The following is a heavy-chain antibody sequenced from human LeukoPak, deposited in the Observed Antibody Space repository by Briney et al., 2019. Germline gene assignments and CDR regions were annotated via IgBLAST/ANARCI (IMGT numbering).Heavy chain of an antibody. J-gene: IGHJ4*02. CDR1: GYTFTSYY. CDR3: ARETLERLMAPFDY. CDR2: INPSGGST. Sequence: ASVKVSCEASGYTFTSYYMHWVRQAPGQGLEWMGIINPSGGSTSYAQEFQGRVTMTRDMSTSTVFMELSSLRSEDTAVYYCARETLERLMAPFDYWGQGTLVTVSS. D-gene: IGHD1-1*01. V-gene: IGHV1-46*01.